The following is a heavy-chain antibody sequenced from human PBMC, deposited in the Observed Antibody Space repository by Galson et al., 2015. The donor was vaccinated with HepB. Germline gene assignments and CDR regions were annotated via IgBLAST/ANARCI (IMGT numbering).Heavy chain of an antibody. Sequence: SLRLSCAASGFTFDDYGMHWVRQVPGKALEWVSLISWDVSETHYAESVRGRFTISRHNSKKSLYLQMNSLRPEDTALYYCAKSLVGVSYGLDVWGQGTPVTVSS. V-gene: IGHV3-43*01. CDR3: AKSLVGVSYGLDV. CDR1: GFTFDDYG. D-gene: IGHD3-10*01. CDR2: ISWDVSET. J-gene: IGHJ6*02.